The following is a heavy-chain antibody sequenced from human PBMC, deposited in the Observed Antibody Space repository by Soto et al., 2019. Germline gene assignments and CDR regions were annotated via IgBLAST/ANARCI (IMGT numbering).Heavy chain of an antibody. J-gene: IGHJ1*01. Sequence: QVQLVQSGAEVKKPGSSVKVSCKASGGTFSSYAISWVRQAPGQGLEWMGGIIPIFGTANYAQKFQGRVTITADGSTSTAYMELSSLSSEDTAVYYCARDNGCGGDCYSAEYFQHWGQGTLVTVSS. CDR3: ARDNGCGGDCYSAEYFQH. V-gene: IGHV1-69*12. CDR2: IIPIFGTA. D-gene: IGHD2-21*02. CDR1: GGTFSSYA.